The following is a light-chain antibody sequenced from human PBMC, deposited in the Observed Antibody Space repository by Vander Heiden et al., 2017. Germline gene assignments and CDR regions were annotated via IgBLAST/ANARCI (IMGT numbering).Light chain of an antibody. CDR1: SSNIGNNA. J-gene: IGLJ3*02. CDR2: YDD. CDR3: AAWDDSLNGPV. V-gene: IGLV1-36*01. Sequence: QSVLTQPPSVSEAPRQRVTISCSGSSSNIGNNAVNWYQQLQGKAPKLLIYYDDLLPSGVSDRFSGSKSGTSASLAISGLQSEDEADYDCAAWDDSLNGPVFGGGTKLTVL.